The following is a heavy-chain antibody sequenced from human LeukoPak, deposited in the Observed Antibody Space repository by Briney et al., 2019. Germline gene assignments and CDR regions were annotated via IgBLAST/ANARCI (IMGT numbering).Heavy chain of an antibody. Sequence: GGSLRLSCAASGFTVSSNYMSWVRQAPGKGLEWVSAISGSGGSTYYADSVKGRFTISRDNSKNTLYLQMNSLRAEDTAVYYCAKDEGQYYDSSGYYPYWGQGTLVTVSS. V-gene: IGHV3-23*01. CDR3: AKDEGQYYDSSGYYPY. J-gene: IGHJ4*02. CDR1: GFTVSSNY. CDR2: ISGSGGST. D-gene: IGHD3-22*01.